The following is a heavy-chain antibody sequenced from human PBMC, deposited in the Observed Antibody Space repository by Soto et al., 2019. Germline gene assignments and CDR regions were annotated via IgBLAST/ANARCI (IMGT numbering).Heavy chain of an antibody. Sequence: ASVKVSCKASGYTFSGYGISWVRQAPGQGLEWMGYISGYNGKTNYAQKFQGRVTMTIDTSTSTAYTELTSLRSDDSAVYYCARRGLTGGTYDYYFGLDVCGQGTTVTVYS. J-gene: IGHJ6*02. V-gene: IGHV1-18*01. CDR2: ISGYNGKT. D-gene: IGHD3-9*01. CDR1: GYTFSGYG. CDR3: ARRGLTGGTYDYYFGLDV.